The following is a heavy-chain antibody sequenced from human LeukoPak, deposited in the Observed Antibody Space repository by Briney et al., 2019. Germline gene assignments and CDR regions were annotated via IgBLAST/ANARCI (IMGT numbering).Heavy chain of an antibody. CDR1: GFTFSNAW. CDR3: TTGCALSRGDCYYYYYYYMDV. V-gene: IGHV3-15*01. Sequence: NPGGSLRLSCAASGFTFSNAWMSWVRQAPGKGLEWVGRIKSKTDGGTTDYAAPVKGRFTISRDDSKNTLYLQMNSLKAEDTAVYYCTTGCALSRGDCYYYYYYYMDVWGKGTTVTVSS. D-gene: IGHD2-21*01. CDR2: IKSKTDGGTT. J-gene: IGHJ6*03.